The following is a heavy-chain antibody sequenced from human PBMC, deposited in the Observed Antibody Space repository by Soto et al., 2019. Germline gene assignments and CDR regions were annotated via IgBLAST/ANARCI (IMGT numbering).Heavy chain of an antibody. D-gene: IGHD2-21*02. CDR1: GGTVASSNW. CDR3: AREIVTAGGNNYFDP. CDR2: VYHTGDT. V-gene: IGHV4-4*02. J-gene: IGHJ5*02. Sequence: SETLSLTCGVSGGTVASSNWWSWVRPSPGRGLEWIGNVYHTGDTNFNPSLQSRVTFSVDKSNNQFSLRLTSVTAADTAVYFCAREIVTAGGNNYFDPWGPGTLVTVSS.